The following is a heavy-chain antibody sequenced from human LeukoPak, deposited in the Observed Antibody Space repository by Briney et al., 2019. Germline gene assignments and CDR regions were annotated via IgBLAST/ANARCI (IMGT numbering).Heavy chain of an antibody. V-gene: IGHV3-48*01. J-gene: IGHJ6*03. CDR2: ISSSSSTI. CDR1: GFTFSSYS. D-gene: IGHD3-10*01. Sequence: SGGSLRLSCAASGFTFSSYSMNWVRQAPGKGLEWVSYISSSSSTIYYADSVKGRFTISRDNAKNSPYLQMNSLRAEDTAVYYCAREELLWFGELLNYYYYYMDVWGKGTTVTVSS. CDR3: AREELLWFGELLNYYYYYMDV.